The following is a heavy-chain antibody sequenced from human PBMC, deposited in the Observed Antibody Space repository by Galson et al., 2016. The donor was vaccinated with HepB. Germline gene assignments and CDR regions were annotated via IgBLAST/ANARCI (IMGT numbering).Heavy chain of an antibody. CDR1: GLTFSNAW. CDR2: IKSKTDGETT. Sequence: SLRLSCAASGLTFSNAWMSWVRQAPGKGLEWVGRIKSKTDGETTDYAAPVKGRFTISRDDSKNTLYLQMNSLRTEDTAVYYCTTFILGPGRKKFDNWGQGTLVTVSS. CDR3: TTFILGPGRKKFDN. V-gene: IGHV3-15*01. J-gene: IGHJ4*02. D-gene: IGHD1-26*01.